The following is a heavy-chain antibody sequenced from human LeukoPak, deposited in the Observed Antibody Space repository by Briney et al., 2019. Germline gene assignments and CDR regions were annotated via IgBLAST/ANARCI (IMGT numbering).Heavy chain of an antibody. CDR2: INWNSNTI. CDR3: AKDITSGWYDTAFDP. CDR1: GFTFHDYA. Sequence: GGSLRLSCAASGFTFHDYAMHWVRQAPGKGLEWVSGINWNSNTIGYADSVKGRFTISRDNAKNSLYLQMNSLRAEDTAFYYCAKDITSGWYDTAFDPWGQGTLVTVSS. V-gene: IGHV3-9*01. J-gene: IGHJ5*02. D-gene: IGHD6-19*01.